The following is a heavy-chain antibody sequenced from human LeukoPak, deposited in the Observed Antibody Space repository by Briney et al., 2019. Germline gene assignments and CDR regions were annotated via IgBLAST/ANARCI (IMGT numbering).Heavy chain of an antibody. D-gene: IGHD2-2*01. CDR1: GGSISSYY. J-gene: IGHJ3*02. CDR2: IYTSGST. Sequence: PSETLSLTCTVSGGSISSYYWSWIRQPAGKGLEWIGRIYTSGSTNYNPSLKSRVTMSVDTSKNQFSLKLSSVAAADTAVYYCARDCSSTSCLLGAFDIWGQGTMVTVSS. CDR3: ARDCSSTSCLLGAFDI. V-gene: IGHV4-4*07.